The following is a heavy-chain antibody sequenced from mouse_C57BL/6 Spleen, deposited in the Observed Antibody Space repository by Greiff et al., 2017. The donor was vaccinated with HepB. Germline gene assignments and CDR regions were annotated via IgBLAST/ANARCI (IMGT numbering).Heavy chain of an antibody. Sequence: QVQLQQSGAELVRPGTSVKVSCKASGYAFTNYLIEWVKQRPGQGLEWIGVINPGSGGTNYNEKFKGKATLTADKSSSTAYMQLSSLTSEDSAVYYCARSVNYVAWFAYWGQGTLVTVSA. CDR2: INPGSGGT. CDR3: ARSVNYVAWFAY. CDR1: GYAFTNYL. V-gene: IGHV1-54*01. D-gene: IGHD2-1*01. J-gene: IGHJ3*01.